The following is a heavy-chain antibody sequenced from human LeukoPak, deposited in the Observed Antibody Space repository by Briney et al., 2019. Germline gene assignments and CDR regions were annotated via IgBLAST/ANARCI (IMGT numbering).Heavy chain of an antibody. V-gene: IGHV3-30*18. CDR3: AKDRIAAAGPYYYYMDV. J-gene: IGHJ6*03. Sequence: GGSLRLSCAASGFTFSSYGMHWVRQAPGKGLEWVAVISYDGSNKYYADSVKGRFTISRDNSKNTLYLQMNSLRAEDTAVYYCAKDRIAAAGPYYYYMDVWGKGTTVTVSS. D-gene: IGHD6-13*01. CDR2: ISYDGSNK. CDR1: GFTFSSYG.